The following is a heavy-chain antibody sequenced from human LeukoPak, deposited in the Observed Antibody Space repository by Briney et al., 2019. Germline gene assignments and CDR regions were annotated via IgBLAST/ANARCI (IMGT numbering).Heavy chain of an antibody. CDR3: ARLDSGDRWLQPDY. V-gene: IGHV4-59*08. CDR2: TYYSGST. CDR1: GGSISGYY. J-gene: IGHJ4*02. Sequence: PSETLSLTCTVSGGSISGYYWSWIRQPPGKGLEWIGYTYYSGSTNYNPSLKSRVTISVDTSKNQFSLKLSSVTAADTAVYYCARLDSGDRWLQPDYWGQGTLVTVSS. D-gene: IGHD4-17*01.